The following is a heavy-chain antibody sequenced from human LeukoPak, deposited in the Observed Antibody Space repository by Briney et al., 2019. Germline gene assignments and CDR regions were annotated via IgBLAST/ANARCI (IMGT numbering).Heavy chain of an antibody. D-gene: IGHD3-3*01. CDR3: AKSDFLRSGSDY. Sequence: PGGSLRLPCAASGFTFSSYAMSWVRQAPGKGLEWVSAISGSGGSTYYADSVKGRFTISRDNSKNTLYLQMNSLRAEDTAVYYCAKSDFLRSGSDYWGQGTLVTVSS. CDR1: GFTFSSYA. V-gene: IGHV3-23*01. CDR2: ISGSGGST. J-gene: IGHJ4*02.